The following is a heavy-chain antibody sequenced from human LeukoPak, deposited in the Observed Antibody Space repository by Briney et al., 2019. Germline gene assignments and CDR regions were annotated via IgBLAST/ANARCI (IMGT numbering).Heavy chain of an antibody. D-gene: IGHD3-16*02. Sequence: ASVKVSCKASGYTFTGYYMHWVRQAPGQGLEWMGWINPNSGGTNYAQKFQGRVTMTRDTFISTAYMELSRLRSDDTAVYYCASSTSDMITFGGVIVPYYWGQGTLVTVSS. CDR3: ASSTSDMITFGGVIVPYY. CDR2: INPNSGGT. V-gene: IGHV1-2*02. J-gene: IGHJ4*02. CDR1: GYTFTGYY.